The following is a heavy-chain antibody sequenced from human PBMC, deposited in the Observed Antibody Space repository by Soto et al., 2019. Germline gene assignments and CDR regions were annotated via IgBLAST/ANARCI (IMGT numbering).Heavy chain of an antibody. CDR2: IYYSGST. J-gene: IGHJ6*02. V-gene: IGHV4-59*01. CDR1: GGSIRSYY. CDR3: ARDNAWFGENGYYYYYGMDV. Sequence: SETLSLTCNVSGGSIRSYYWSWIRQPPEKGLEWIGYIYYSGSTNYNPSLKSRVTISVDTSKNQFSLKLSSVTAADTAVYYCARDNAWFGENGYYYYYGMDVWGQGTTVTVSS. D-gene: IGHD3-10*01.